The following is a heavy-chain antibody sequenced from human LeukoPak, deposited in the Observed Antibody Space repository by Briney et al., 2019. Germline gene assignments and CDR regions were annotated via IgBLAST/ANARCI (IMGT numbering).Heavy chain of an antibody. CDR2: ISYDASNK. J-gene: IGHJ4*02. D-gene: IGHD5-18*01. CDR1: GFTFSSYA. V-gene: IGHV3-30*04. Sequence: PGGSLRLSCAASGFTFSSYAMHWVRQAPGKGLEWVAVISYDASNKYYADSVKGRFTISRDNSKNTLYLQMNSLRAEDTAVYYCARIFTAMVKNYFDYWGQGTLVTVSS. CDR3: ARIFTAMVKNYFDY.